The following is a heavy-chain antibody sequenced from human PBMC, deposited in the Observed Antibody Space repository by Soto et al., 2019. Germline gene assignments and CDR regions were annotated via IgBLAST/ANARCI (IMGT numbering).Heavy chain of an antibody. CDR3: VRDLLGSGGHFDY. D-gene: IGHD7-27*01. Sequence: GGSLRLSCAASGFIFSSFGMHWVSQAPGKGLEWVAHIWYDGSNTYYADSVKGRFTISRDNSRNTLYLQMNSLRAEDTAVYHCVRDLLGSGGHFDYWGQGTPVTVSS. J-gene: IGHJ4*02. V-gene: IGHV3-33*01. CDR1: GFIFSSFG. CDR2: IWYDGSNT.